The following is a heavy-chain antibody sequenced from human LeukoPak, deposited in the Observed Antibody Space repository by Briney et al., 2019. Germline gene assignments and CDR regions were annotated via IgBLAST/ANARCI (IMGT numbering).Heavy chain of an antibody. D-gene: IGHD5-12*01. CDR2: IYSGGST. CDR3: ARDIPSDIAATIDEVPLSPEIPYGMDV. V-gene: IGHV3-53*01. CDR1: GFTVSSNY. Sequence: GGSLRLSCAASGFTVSSNYMSWVRQAPGKGLEWVSVIYSGGSTYYADSVKGRFTISRDNSKNTLYLQMNSLRAEDTAVYYCARDIPSDIAATIDEVPLSPEIPYGMDVWGQGTTVTVSS. J-gene: IGHJ6*02.